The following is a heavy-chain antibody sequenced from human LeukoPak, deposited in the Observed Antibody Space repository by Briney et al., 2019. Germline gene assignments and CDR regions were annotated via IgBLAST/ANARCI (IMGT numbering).Heavy chain of an antibody. CDR3: AKILGGSPRGYFDY. D-gene: IGHD1-26*01. CDR1: GFTFSSYA. J-gene: IGHJ4*02. V-gene: IGHV3-23*01. Sequence: GGSLRLSCAASGFTFSSYAMSWVRQAPGKGLEWVSAISGSGGSTYYADSVKGWFTISRDNSKNTLYLQMNSLRAEDTAVYYCAKILGGSPRGYFDYWGQGTLVTVSS. CDR2: ISGSGGST.